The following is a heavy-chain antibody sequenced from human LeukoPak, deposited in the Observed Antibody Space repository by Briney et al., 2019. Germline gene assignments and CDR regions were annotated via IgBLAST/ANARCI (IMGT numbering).Heavy chain of an antibody. CDR2: IDYSGST. V-gene: IGHV4-4*02. Sequence: SGTLSLTCAVSGGSISSTNWWSWVRQPPGKGLEWIGEIDYSGSTNYNPSFQSRVTMSVDKSKNQFSLNLTSATAADTAVYYCARIGSIITIFDYWGQGTLVTVSS. D-gene: IGHD3-3*01. CDR1: GGSISSTNW. J-gene: IGHJ4*02. CDR3: ARIGSIITIFDY.